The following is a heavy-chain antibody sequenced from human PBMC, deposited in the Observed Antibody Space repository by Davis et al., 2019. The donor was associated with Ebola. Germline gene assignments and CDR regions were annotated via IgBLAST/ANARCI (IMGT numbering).Heavy chain of an antibody. D-gene: IGHD2/OR15-2a*01. CDR2: INHSGST. CDR3: ARRRSSMDY. Sequence: SETLSLTCAVYGGSFSGYYWSWIRQPPGKGLEWIGEINHSGSTNYNPSLKSRVTISVDTSKNQFSLKLSSVTAADTAVYYCARRRSSMDYWGQGTLVTVSS. V-gene: IGHV4-34*01. J-gene: IGHJ4*02. CDR1: GGSFSGYY.